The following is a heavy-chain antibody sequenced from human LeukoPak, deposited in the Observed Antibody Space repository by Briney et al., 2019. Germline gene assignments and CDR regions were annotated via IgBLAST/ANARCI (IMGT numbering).Heavy chain of an antibody. CDR2: ISGSGGST. J-gene: IGHJ3*02. D-gene: IGHD6-19*01. CDR3: ARESSGWYLAFDI. V-gene: IGHV3-23*01. Sequence: PGGSLRLSCAASGFTFSSYAMSWVRQAPGKGLEWVSAISGSGGSTYYAGSVKGRFTISRDNSKNTLYLQMNSLRAEDTAVYYCARESSGWYLAFDIWGQGTMVTVSS. CDR1: GFTFSSYA.